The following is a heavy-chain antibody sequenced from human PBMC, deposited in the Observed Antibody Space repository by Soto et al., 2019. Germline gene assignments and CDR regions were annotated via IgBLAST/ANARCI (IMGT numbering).Heavy chain of an antibody. V-gene: IGHV3-7*05. D-gene: IGHD2-8*01. CDR1: GFTFSNYW. CDR2: INQDGSEK. J-gene: IGHJ4*02. CDR3: ASGTNGAFFVY. Sequence: LRLSCAASGFTFSNYWMSWVRQAPGKGLEWVANINQDGSEKYYVDSVKGRLTISRDNAKNSLYLQMSSLRAEDTAVYYCASGTNGAFFVYWGQGILVTVSS.